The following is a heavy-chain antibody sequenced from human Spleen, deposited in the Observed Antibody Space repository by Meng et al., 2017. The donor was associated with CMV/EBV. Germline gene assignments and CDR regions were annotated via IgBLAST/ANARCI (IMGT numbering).Heavy chain of an antibody. V-gene: IGHV3-74*01. J-gene: IGHJ6*02. Sequence: GGSLRLSCAASGFTFSSYWMHWVRQAPGKGLVWVSRIKTDGNSTSYADSVKGRFTISRDNAKNTLYLQMKSLRAEDTALYYCAKDMGYCSSTSCYKWWHYYYYGMDVWGQGTTVTVSS. CDR1: GFTFSSYW. D-gene: IGHD2-2*02. CDR2: IKTDGNST. CDR3: AKDMGYCSSTSCYKWWHYYYYGMDV.